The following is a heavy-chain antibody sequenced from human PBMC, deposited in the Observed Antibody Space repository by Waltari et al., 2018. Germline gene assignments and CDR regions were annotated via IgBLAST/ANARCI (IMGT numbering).Heavy chain of an antibody. J-gene: IGHJ5*02. Sequence: EVQLVESGGGLVQPGGSLRLSCAASGFTFSSYSMNWVRQAPGKGLEWVSYISSSSSTIYYADSVKGRFTISRDNAKNSLYLQMNSLRAEDTAVYYCARSMVQGVITNWFDPWGQGTLVTVSS. CDR3: ARSMVQGVITNWFDP. V-gene: IGHV3-48*04. CDR1: GFTFSSYS. D-gene: IGHD3-10*01. CDR2: ISSSSSTI.